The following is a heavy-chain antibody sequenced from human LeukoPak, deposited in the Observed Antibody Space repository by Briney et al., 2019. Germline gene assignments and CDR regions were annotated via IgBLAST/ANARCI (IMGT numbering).Heavy chain of an antibody. CDR3: AKDLETAALYYYYYMDV. D-gene: IGHD6-13*01. CDR1: GFTFNNYA. CDR2: ISGSSGDST. J-gene: IGHJ6*03. Sequence: PGGSLRLSCAASGFTFNNYAMSWVRQAPGKGLDWVSAISGSSGDSTYYADSVKGRFTISRDNSKNTLYLQMNSLRAEDTAVYYCAKDLETAALYYYYYMDVWGKGTTVTVSS. V-gene: IGHV3-23*01.